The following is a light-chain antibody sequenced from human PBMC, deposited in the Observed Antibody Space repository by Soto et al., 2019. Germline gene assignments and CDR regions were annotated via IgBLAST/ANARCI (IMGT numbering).Light chain of an antibody. CDR1: SGDIGSYNR. CDR2: EVT. V-gene: IGLV2-14*01. Sequence: QSALTQPGSVSGSPGQSITISCTGTSGDIGSYNRVSWYQQHRGKAPKLIIYEVTDRPSGVSNRFSGSKSGNTASLTISGLQAEDEAEYYCSSYTNINTRACVFGTGTKLTVL. CDR3: SSYTNINTRACV. J-gene: IGLJ1*01.